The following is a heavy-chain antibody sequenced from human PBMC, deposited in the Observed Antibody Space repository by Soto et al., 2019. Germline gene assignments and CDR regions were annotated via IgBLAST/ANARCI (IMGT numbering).Heavy chain of an antibody. V-gene: IGHV3-13*01. Sequence: PGGSLRLSCAASGFTFSSYDMHWVRQATGKGLEWVSAIGTAGDTYYPGSVKGRFTISRENAKNSLYLQMNSLRAGDTAVYYCARSETGTGYMDVWGKGTTVTVSS. D-gene: IGHD1-7*01. CDR3: ARSETGTGYMDV. CDR2: IGTAGDT. CDR1: GFTFSSYD. J-gene: IGHJ6*03.